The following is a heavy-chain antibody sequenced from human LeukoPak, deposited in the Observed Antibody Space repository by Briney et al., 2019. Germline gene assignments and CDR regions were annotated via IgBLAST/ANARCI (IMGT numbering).Heavy chain of an antibody. CDR1: GGSISSGGYY. D-gene: IGHD2-2*01. CDR2: IYYSGST. V-gene: IGHV4-31*03. CDR3: ARGQGYCSSTSCYGPFDY. J-gene: IGHJ4*02. Sequence: SETLSLTCTVSGGSISSGGYYWSWIRQHPGKGLEWIGYIYYSGSTYYNPSLKSRVSISVDTSKNQFSLKLSSVTAADTAVYYCARGQGYCSSTSCYGPFDYWGQGTLVTVSS.